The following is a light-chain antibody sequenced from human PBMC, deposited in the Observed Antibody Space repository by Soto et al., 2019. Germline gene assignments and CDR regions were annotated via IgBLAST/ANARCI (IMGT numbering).Light chain of an antibody. Sequence: QSVLTQPPSVSGAPGQRVTISCTGSSSNIGAGYDVHWYQQLPGTAPKLLIYGNINRPSGVPDRFSGSKSGTSAFLAITGLQAEDEADYYCAAWDDSLNGYVFGTGTKLTVL. J-gene: IGLJ1*01. V-gene: IGLV1-40*01. CDR3: AAWDDSLNGYV. CDR1: SSNIGAGYD. CDR2: GNI.